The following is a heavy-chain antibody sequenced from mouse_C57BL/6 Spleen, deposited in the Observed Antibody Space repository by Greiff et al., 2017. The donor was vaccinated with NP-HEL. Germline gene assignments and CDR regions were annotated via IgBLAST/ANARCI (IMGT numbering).Heavy chain of an antibody. D-gene: IGHD1-1*01. J-gene: IGHJ4*01. CDR1: GFTFSSYA. CDR3: AREGYYGNFMDY. V-gene: IGHV5-4*01. CDR2: ISDGGSYT. Sequence: EVMLVESGGGLVKPGGSLKLSCAASGFTFSSYAMSWVRQTPEKRLEWVATISDGGSYTYYPDNVKGRFTISRDNAKNNLYLQMSHLKSEDTAMYYCAREGYYGNFMDYWGQGTSVTVSS.